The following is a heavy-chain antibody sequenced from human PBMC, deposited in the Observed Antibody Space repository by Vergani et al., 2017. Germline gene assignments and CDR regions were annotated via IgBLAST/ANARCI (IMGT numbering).Heavy chain of an antibody. Sequence: QVQLVESGGGVVQPGRSLRLSCAASGFTFSSYGMHWVRQAPGKGLEWVAVISYDGSNKYYADSVKGRFTISRDNSKNTLYLQMNSLRAEDTAVYYCAKGVGYCSGGSCHFDYWGQGTLVTVSS. CDR1: GFTFSSYG. CDR3: AKGVGYCSGGSCHFDY. D-gene: IGHD2-15*01. V-gene: IGHV3-30*18. J-gene: IGHJ4*02. CDR2: ISYDGSNK.